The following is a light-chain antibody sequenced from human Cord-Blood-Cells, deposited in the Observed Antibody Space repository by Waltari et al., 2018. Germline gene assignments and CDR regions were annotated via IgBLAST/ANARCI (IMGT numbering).Light chain of an antibody. CDR3: QQYYSYPLT. Sequence: AIRMNQSPSTLSASPGDRVTITCRASQGISSYLALYQQKPGKAPKLLIYAASTLQSGVPSRFSGSVSGTDFTLTISCLQSEDFATYYCQQYYSYPLTFGGGTKVEIK. V-gene: IGKV1-8*01. CDR1: QGISSY. J-gene: IGKJ4*01. CDR2: AAS.